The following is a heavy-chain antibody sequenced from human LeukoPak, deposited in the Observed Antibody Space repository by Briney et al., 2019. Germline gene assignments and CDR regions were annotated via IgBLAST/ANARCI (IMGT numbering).Heavy chain of an antibody. D-gene: IGHD3-3*01. CDR1: GFTFSSYS. J-gene: IGHJ5*02. CDR3: ARDKTIFGEVDP. Sequence: PGGSLRLSCAASGFTFSSYSMNWVRQAPGKGLEWVSSISSSSTYIYYADSVKGRFTISRDNAKNSLYLQMNSLRAEDTAVYYCARDKTIFGEVDPWGQGTLVTASS. V-gene: IGHV3-21*01. CDR2: ISSSSTYI.